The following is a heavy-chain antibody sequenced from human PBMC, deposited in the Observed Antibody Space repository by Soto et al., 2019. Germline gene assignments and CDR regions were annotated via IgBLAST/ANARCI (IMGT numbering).Heavy chain of an antibody. V-gene: IGHV3-66*01. CDR1: GFTVSSNY. J-gene: IGHJ6*02. CDR3: ARWDYYDSSGYWDYYYYYAMDV. Sequence: EVQLVESGGGLVQPGGSLRLSCAASGFTVSSNYMSWVRQAPGKGLEWVSVIYSGGSTYYADSVKGRFTISRDNSKNTLYLQMNSLRAEDTAVYYCARWDYYDSSGYWDYYYYYAMDVWGQGTTVTVSS. D-gene: IGHD3-22*01. CDR2: IYSGGST.